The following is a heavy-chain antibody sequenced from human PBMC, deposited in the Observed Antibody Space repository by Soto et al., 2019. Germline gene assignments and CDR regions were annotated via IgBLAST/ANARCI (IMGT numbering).Heavy chain of an antibody. CDR3: AKERPVTPDFYYYYYGMDV. Sequence: GGSLRLSCAASGFTFSSYGMHWVRQAPGKGLEWVAVISYDGSNKYYADSVKGRFTISRDNSKNTLYLQMNSLRAEDTAVYYCAKERPVTPDFYYYYYGMDVWGQGTTVTVSS. CDR1: GFTFSSYG. CDR2: ISYDGSNK. D-gene: IGHD4-4*01. V-gene: IGHV3-30*18. J-gene: IGHJ6*02.